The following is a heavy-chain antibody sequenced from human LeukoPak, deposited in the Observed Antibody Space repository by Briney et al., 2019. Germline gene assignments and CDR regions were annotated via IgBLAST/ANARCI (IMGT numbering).Heavy chain of an antibody. J-gene: IGHJ4*02. CDR1: GGTFSSYA. CDR3: ARARGYSSGWAPYYFDY. V-gene: IGHV1-69*13. Sequence: SVKVSCKASGGTFSSYAISWVRQAPGQGLEWMGGIIPIFGTANYAQKFQGRVTITADESTSTAYMELSSLRSEDTALYYCARARGYSSGWAPYYFDYWGQGTLVTVSS. D-gene: IGHD6-19*01. CDR2: IIPIFGTA.